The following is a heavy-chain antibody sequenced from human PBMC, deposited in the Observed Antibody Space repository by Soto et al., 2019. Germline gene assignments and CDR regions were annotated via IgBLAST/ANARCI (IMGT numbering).Heavy chain of an antibody. J-gene: IGHJ5*02. CDR3: ARDRGDSRPNWFDP. CDR1: GGTFSSYA. Sequence: QVQLVQSGAEVKKPGSSVKVSCKASGGTFSSYAISWVQQAPGQGLEWMGGIIPIFGTANYAQKFQGRVTITADESTSTAYMELSSLRSEDTAVYYCARDRGDSRPNWFDPWGQGTLVTVSS. CDR2: IIPIFGTA. D-gene: IGHD2-21*01. V-gene: IGHV1-69*12.